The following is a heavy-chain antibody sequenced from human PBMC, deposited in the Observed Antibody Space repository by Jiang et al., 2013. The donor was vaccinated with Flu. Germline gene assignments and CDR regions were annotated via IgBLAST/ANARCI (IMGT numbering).Heavy chain of an antibody. CDR3: TSELLWFGELFPDAFDI. Sequence: VQLLESGGGLVQPGQSLRLSCTASGFTFGDYAMSWFRQAPGKGLEWVGFIRSKAYGGTTEYAASVKGRFTISRDDSKSIAYLQMNSLKTEDTAVYYCTSELLWFGELFPDAFDIWGQGTMVTVSS. V-gene: IGHV3-49*03. D-gene: IGHD3-10*01. CDR1: GFTFGDYA. J-gene: IGHJ3*02. CDR2: IRSKAYGGTT.